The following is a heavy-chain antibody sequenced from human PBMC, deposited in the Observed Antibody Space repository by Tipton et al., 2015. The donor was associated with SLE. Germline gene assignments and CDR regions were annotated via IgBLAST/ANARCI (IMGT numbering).Heavy chain of an antibody. J-gene: IGHJ4*02. CDR3: ARGYYDSSGDLADY. V-gene: IGHV4-61*09. CDR2: IYTSGST. Sequence: TLSLTCTVSGGSISGGSYYWSWIRQPAGKGLEWIGHIYTSGSTNYNPSLKSRVTISVDTSKNQFSLKVSSVTAADTAVYYCARGYYDSSGDLADYWGQGNLVTVSS. CDR1: GGSISGGSYY. D-gene: IGHD3-22*01.